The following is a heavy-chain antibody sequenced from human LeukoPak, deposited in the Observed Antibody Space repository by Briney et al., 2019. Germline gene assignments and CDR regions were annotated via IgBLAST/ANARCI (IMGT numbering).Heavy chain of an antibody. CDR2: INLSDSDT. CDR1: GYSFTSNW. Sequence: GESLKISCKGSGYSFTSNWIGWVRQMPGKGLEWMGIINLSDSDTRYSPSFQGQVTFSVDKSISTAYLQWSSLKASDTAMYYCARHKPKEEGSYYFDYWGQGTLVTVSS. V-gene: IGHV5-51*01. D-gene: IGHD2-15*01. J-gene: IGHJ4*02. CDR3: ARHKPKEEGSYYFDY.